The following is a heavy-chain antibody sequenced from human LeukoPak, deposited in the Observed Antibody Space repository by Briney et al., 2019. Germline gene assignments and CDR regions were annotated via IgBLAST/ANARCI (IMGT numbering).Heavy chain of an antibody. CDR3: ARGVAAAGRGWFDP. D-gene: IGHD6-13*01. CDR2: INHSGST. J-gene: IGHJ5*02. CDR1: GGSFSGYY. Sequence: KPSETLSLTCAVYGGSFSGYYWSWIRQPPGKGLEWIGEINHSGSTNYNPSLKSRVTISVDTSKNQFSLKLSSVTAADTAVYYCARGVAAAGRGWFDPWGQGTLVTVSS. V-gene: IGHV4-34*01.